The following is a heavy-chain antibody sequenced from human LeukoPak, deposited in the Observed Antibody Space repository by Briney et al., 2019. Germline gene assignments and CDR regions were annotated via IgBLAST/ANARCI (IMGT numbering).Heavy chain of an antibody. J-gene: IGHJ4*02. CDR3: ARVRDSGSYYFDY. CDR1: GGSFSGYY. D-gene: IGHD1-26*01. CDR2: INHSGST. V-gene: IGHV4-34*01. Sequence: SETLSLTCAVYGGSFSGYYWSWIRQPPGKGLEWIGEINHSGSTNYNPSLKSRVTISVDTSKNQFSLKLSFVTAADTAVYYCARVRDSGSYYFDYWGQGTLVTVSS.